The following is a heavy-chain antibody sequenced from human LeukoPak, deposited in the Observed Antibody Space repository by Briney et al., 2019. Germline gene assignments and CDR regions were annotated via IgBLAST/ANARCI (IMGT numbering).Heavy chain of an antibody. CDR1: GGSFSGYY. CDR2: INHSGST. D-gene: IGHD1-1*01. Sequence: SETLSLTCAVYGGSFSGYYWSWIRQPPGKGLEWIGEINHSGSTNYNPSLKSRVTISVDRSKNQFSLKLSSVTAADTAVYYCARTDWNTAVDYWGQGTLVTVSS. J-gene: IGHJ4*02. CDR3: ARTDWNTAVDY. V-gene: IGHV4-34*01.